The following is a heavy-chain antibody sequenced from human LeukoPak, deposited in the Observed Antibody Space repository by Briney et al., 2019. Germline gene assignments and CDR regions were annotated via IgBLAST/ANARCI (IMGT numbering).Heavy chain of an antibody. CDR1: GFTFSSYS. D-gene: IGHD6-19*01. Sequence: PGGSLRLSCAASGFTFSSYSMNWVRQAPGKGLEWVSYISSSSSTIYYADSVKGRFTISRDNAKNSLYLQMNSLRAEDTAVYYCARGVIAVFDYWGQGTLVTVSS. V-gene: IGHV3-48*04. J-gene: IGHJ4*02. CDR2: ISSSSSTI. CDR3: ARGVIAVFDY.